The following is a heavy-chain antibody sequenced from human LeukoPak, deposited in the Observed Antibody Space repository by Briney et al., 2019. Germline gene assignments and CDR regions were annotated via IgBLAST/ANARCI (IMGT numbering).Heavy chain of an antibody. J-gene: IGHJ3*02. Sequence: GGSLRLSCAASGFTVSSNYMSWVRQAPGKGLEWVSVTYSGGSTYYAVSVKGRFTISRDNSKNTLYLQMNSLRAEDTAVYYCARNSLAVAAFDIWGQGTMVTVSS. CDR1: GFTVSSNY. D-gene: IGHD6-19*01. V-gene: IGHV3-53*01. CDR3: ARNSLAVAAFDI. CDR2: TYSGGST.